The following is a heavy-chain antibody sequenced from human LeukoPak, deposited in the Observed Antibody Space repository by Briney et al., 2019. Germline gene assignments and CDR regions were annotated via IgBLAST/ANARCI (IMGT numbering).Heavy chain of an antibody. CDR1: GGSFSDYY. J-gene: IGHJ4*02. D-gene: IGHD2-2*01. V-gene: IGHV4-34*01. Sequence: ASETLSLTCAVYGGSFSDYYWNWIRQPPGKGLEWIGEMNHIGSAKYNPSLESRVTISVDNSRNQFSLKLTSVTAADTAVYYCMRTYCSNTRCHYFDSWGQGTLVTVSS. CDR2: MNHIGSA. CDR3: MRTYCSNTRCHYFDS.